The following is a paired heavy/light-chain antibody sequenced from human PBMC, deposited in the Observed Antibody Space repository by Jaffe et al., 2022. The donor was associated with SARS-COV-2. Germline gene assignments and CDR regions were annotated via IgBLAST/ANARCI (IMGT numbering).Heavy chain of an antibody. CDR1: GFNFNNHY. D-gene: IGHD6-19*01. V-gene: IGHV3-7*01. CDR2: ITHDGSEE. CDR3: ARDWLVAGTGRAFDI. J-gene: IGHJ3*02. Sequence: EVQLVESGGGLVQPGGSLRLSCAAFGFNFNNHYMSWVRQIPGKGLEWVAKITHDGSEENYVDSAKGRFTISRDNAKSSVYLQINGLRAEDTAVYYCARDWLVAGTGRAFDIWGQGTMVTVSS.
Light chain of an antibody. CDR3: QHYKGSPRA. CDR2: KVS. Sequence: DIQMTQSPSTLSASVGDRVTITCRASQSVNSWLAWYQQKPGKAPKPLIYKVSTLETGVPSRFSGSGSGTEFTLTISSLQPDDFATYYCQHYKGSPRAFGQGTKVEIK. V-gene: IGKV1-5*03. CDR1: QSVNSW. J-gene: IGKJ1*01.